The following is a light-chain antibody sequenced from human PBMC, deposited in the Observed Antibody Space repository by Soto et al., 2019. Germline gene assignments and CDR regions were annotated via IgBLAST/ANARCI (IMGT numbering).Light chain of an antibody. V-gene: IGKV1-27*01. Sequence: DIQISLSPSSRSASVGGRVTITYRASQGISNYLAWYQQKPGKVPKLLIYAASTLQSGVPSRFSGSGSGTDFTLTISSLQPEDVATYYCQKYNSALFTFGQGTRLEIK. CDR1: QGISNY. J-gene: IGKJ5*01. CDR2: AAS. CDR3: QKYNSALFT.